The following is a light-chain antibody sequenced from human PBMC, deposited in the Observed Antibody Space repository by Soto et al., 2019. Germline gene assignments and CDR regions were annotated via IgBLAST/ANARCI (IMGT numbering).Light chain of an antibody. CDR3: SSYAVFKGV. CDR2: EVS. V-gene: IGLV2-8*01. CDR1: SSDVGSYNY. Sequence: QSALTQPPSASASPGQSVTISCTGTSSDVGSYNYVSWYQQHPGKAPKLMIYEVSKRPSGVPDRFSASKSGNTASLTVSGLQAEDEADYYCSSYAVFKGVFGGGTKVTVL. J-gene: IGLJ3*02.